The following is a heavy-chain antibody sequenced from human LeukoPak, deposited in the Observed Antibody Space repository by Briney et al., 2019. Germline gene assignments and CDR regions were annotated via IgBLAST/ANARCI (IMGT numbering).Heavy chain of an antibody. D-gene: IGHD3-16*01. CDR2: IYYSGST. J-gene: IGHJ5*02. CDR1: GGSISSYY. V-gene: IGHV4-59*12. CDR3: ARVWASNWFDP. Sequence: PSETLSLTCTVSGGSISSYYWSWIRQPPGKGLEWIGYIYYSGSTNYNPSLKSRVTISVDTSKNQFSLKLSSVTAADTAVYYCARVWASNWFDPWGQGTLVTVSS.